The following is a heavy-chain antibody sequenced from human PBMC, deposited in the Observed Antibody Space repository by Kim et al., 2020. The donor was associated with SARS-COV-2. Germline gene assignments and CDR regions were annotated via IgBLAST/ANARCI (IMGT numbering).Heavy chain of an antibody. J-gene: IGHJ4*02. CDR3: ARDISCAG. CDR2: YI. Sequence: YISYADEVKDRFNITRDNAKNPLYLQMKILSAEDTAVYYCARDISCAGWGQGTLVTVSS. D-gene: IGHD3-3*02. V-gene: IGHV3-21*01.